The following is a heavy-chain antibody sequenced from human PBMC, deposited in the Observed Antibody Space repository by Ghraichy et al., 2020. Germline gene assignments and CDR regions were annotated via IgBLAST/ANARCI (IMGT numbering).Heavy chain of an antibody. CDR2: IKQDGSEK. CDR1: GFTFGTYW. CDR3: AKGGSRNSWFWQD. J-gene: IGHJ4*02. V-gene: IGHV3-7*03. D-gene: IGHD6-13*01. Sequence: GGSLRLSCAPSGFTFGTYWMTWVRQAPTMGLEWVATIKQDGSEKYYVDSVKGRFTISRDNAKNSLYLQMNSLRVEDTAVYYCAKGGSRNSWFWQDWGQGTLV.